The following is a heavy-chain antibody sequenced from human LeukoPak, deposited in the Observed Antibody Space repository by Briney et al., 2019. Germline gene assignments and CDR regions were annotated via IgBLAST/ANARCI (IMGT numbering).Heavy chain of an antibody. CDR3: ARVPREIASI. CDR1: GYTLTSYD. J-gene: IGHJ3*02. D-gene: IGHD3-16*02. CDR2: MNPNSGNT. Sequence: ASVKVSCKASGYTLTSYDINWVRQATGQGLEWMGYMNPNSGNTGYAQKFQGRVTMTRNTSISTAYMELSSLRFEDTAVYYCARVPREIASIWGQGTMVTVSS. V-gene: IGHV1-8*01.